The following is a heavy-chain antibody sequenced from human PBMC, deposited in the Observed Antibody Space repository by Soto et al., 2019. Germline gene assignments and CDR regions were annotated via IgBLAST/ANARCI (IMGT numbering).Heavy chain of an antibody. V-gene: IGHV3-48*01. CDR3: ARWGSWGNIVVVPAAPSHFDY. CDR2: ISSSSSTI. CDR1: GFTFSSYS. J-gene: IGHJ4*02. D-gene: IGHD2-2*01. Sequence: GGSLRLSCAASGFTFSSYSMNWVRQAPGKGLEWVSYISSSSSTIYYADSVKGRFTISRDNAKNSLYLQMNSLRAEDTAVYYCARWGSWGNIVVVPAAPSHFDYWGQGTLVTVSS.